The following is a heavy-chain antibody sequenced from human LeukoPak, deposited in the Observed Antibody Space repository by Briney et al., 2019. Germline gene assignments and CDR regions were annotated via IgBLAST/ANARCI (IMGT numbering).Heavy chain of an antibody. CDR1: GGSISSYY. CDR3: AREGSGWDPFDY. V-gene: IGHV4-59*01. J-gene: IGHJ4*02. CDR2: IYYSGST. Sequence: PSETLSPTCTVSGGSISSYYWSWIRQPPGRGLEWIGYIYYSGSTSYYPSLKSRVTISVDTSKNQFSLKLSSVTAADTAVYYCAREGSGWDPFDYWGQGTLVTVSS. D-gene: IGHD6-19*01.